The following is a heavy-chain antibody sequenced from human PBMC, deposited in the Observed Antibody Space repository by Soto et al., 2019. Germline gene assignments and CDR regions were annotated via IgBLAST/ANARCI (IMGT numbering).Heavy chain of an antibody. J-gene: IGHJ5*02. D-gene: IGHD2-21*02. CDR2: IYWDDDK. CDR1: VFALSTSGVG. Sequence: QITLKESGPTLVKPTQTLTLTCTFSVFALSTSGVGVGWIRQPPGKALEWLAGIYWDDDKRYSPTLKSRLTITKDTSKNQVVLTMTNMDPVDTATYYCAHLDCGGDCYEYNWFDPWGQGTLVTVSS. CDR3: AHLDCGGDCYEYNWFDP. V-gene: IGHV2-5*02.